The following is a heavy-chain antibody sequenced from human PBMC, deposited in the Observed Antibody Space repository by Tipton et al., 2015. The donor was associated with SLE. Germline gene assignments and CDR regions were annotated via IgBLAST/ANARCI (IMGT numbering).Heavy chain of an antibody. D-gene: IGHD3-22*01. CDR2: INPNSGDT. CDR3: ARVYLLWGYDSSGYFFNP. Sequence: QVQLVQSGTEVKKPGASVKVSCKASGYTFTDYYMHWLRQAPGQGLEWMGWINPNSGDTIYAQKFQGRVTMTRDTSISTAYMELSRLRSDDTAVYYCARVYLLWGYDSSGYFFNPWGQGTLVTVSS. J-gene: IGHJ5*02. V-gene: IGHV1-2*02. CDR1: GYTFTDYY.